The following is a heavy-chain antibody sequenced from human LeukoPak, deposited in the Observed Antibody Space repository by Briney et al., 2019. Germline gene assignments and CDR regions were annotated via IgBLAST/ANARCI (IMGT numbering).Heavy chain of an antibody. J-gene: IGHJ4*02. Sequence: TGGSLRLSCAAPGFIFSNYAMSWGRQAPGKGLVWVSTITSGGRSTYYADSVKGRFSISRDNYNNMLYLQMTSLRAEDTAVYYCARDNDVCRGVTCLLFDYWGQGNLVTVSS. V-gene: IGHV3-23*01. CDR3: ARDNDVCRGVTCLLFDY. CDR1: GFIFSNYA. D-gene: IGHD1-1*01. CDR2: ITSGGRST.